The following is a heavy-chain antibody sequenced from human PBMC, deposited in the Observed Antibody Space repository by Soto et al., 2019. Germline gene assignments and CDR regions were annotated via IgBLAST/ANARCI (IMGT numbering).Heavy chain of an antibody. CDR2: ISGSGGST. D-gene: IGHD3-16*01. V-gene: IGHV3-23*01. J-gene: IGHJ4*02. CDR1: GFTFSSYA. CDR3: AKAYYDYLWGTPVDY. Sequence: EVQLLESGGGLGQPGGSLRLSCAASGFTFSSYAMSWVRQAPGKGLEWVSAISGSGGSTYYADSVKGRFTISRDNSKNTLYLQMNSLRAEDTAVYYCAKAYYDYLWGTPVDYWGQGTLVTVSS.